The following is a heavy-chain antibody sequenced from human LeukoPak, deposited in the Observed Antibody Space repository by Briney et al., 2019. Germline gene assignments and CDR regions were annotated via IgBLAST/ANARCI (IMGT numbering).Heavy chain of an antibody. CDR2: IKQDGSEK. D-gene: IGHD6-13*01. J-gene: IGHJ4*02. Sequence: PGGSLRRSCAASGFTFSSYWMSWVRQAPGKGLEWVANIKQDGSEKYYVDSVKGRFTISRDNAKNSLYLQMNSLRAEDTAVYYCARERGSSWAPYFDYWGQGTLVTVSS. CDR1: GFTFSSYW. V-gene: IGHV3-7*01. CDR3: ARERGSSWAPYFDY.